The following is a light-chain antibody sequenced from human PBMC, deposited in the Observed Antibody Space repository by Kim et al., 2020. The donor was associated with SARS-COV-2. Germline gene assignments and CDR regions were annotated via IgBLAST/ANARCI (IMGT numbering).Light chain of an antibody. J-gene: IGKJ2*01. V-gene: IGKV1-39*01. CDR3: QQTDST. CDR1: QTIKTY. Sequence: DIQMTQSPSSLSASVGDRVTITCRASQTIKTYLNWYQQKPGKAPKLLIYGASNLQSGVPSRFSGGGSGTEFTLTISSLQPEDSATYYCQQTDSTFGQGTKLEI. CDR2: GAS.